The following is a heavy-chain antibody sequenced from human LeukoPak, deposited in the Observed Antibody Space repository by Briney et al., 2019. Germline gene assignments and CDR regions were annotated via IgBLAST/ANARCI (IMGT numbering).Heavy chain of an antibody. V-gene: IGHV1-2*02. Sequence: ASQTLSRKSAGYRFTGDYGQWVRHGGGQGLEKIGWINPNSGGTNYAQKFQGRVTMTRDTSISTAYMELSRLRSDDTAVYYCARDLPPLGSGSYGLSHWGQGTLVTVSS. J-gene: IGHJ4*02. D-gene: IGHD1-26*01. CDR2: INPNSGGT. CDR3: ARDLPPLGSGSYGLSH. CDR1: GYRFTGDY.